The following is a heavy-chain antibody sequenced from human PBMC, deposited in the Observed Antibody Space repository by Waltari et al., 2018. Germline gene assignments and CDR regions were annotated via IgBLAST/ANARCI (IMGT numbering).Heavy chain of an antibody. D-gene: IGHD3-22*01. CDR1: GFTFDDYT. Sequence: EVQLVESGGVVVQPGGSLRLSCAASGFTFDDYTMHWVRQAPGKGLEWVSLISWDGGSTYYADSVKGRFTISRDNSKNSLYLQMNSLRTEDTALYYCAKDSGGTFGGSSGDYPDYWGQGTLVTVSS. V-gene: IGHV3-43*01. CDR2: ISWDGGST. J-gene: IGHJ4*02. CDR3: AKDSGGTFGGSSGDYPDY.